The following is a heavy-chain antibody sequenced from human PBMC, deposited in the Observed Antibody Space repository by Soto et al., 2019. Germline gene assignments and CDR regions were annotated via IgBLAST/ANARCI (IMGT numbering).Heavy chain of an antibody. CDR2: IYYSGST. Sequence: PSETLSLTCTDSGGSISDFYWSWIRQPPGKGLEWIGYIYYSGSTNYNPSLKSRVTISVDTSKNQFSLNLRSMSPADTAVYYCARVGGLAARTFDYWGPGTLVTVSS. CDR3: ARVGGLAARTFDY. CDR1: GGSISDFY. D-gene: IGHD6-6*01. J-gene: IGHJ4*02. V-gene: IGHV4-59*01.